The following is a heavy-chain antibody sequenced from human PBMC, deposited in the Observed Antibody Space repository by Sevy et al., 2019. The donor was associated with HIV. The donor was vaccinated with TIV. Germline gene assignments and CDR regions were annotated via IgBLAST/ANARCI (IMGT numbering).Heavy chain of an antibody. Sequence: GGSLRLSCAASGFTFSSYGMHWVRQAPGKGLEWVAVIWYDGSNKYYADSVKGRFTISRDNSKNTLYLQMNSLRAEDTAVYYCATSPRANLADYWGQGTLVTVSS. CDR2: IWYDGSNK. CDR1: GFTFSSYG. V-gene: IGHV3-33*01. J-gene: IGHJ4*02. CDR3: ATSPRANLADY.